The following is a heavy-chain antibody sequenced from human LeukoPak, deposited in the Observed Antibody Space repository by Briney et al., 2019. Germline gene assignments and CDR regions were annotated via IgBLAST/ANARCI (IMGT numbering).Heavy chain of an antibody. CDR3: ARNGWLNWFDP. D-gene: IGHD5-18*01. J-gene: IGHJ5*02. CDR1: GGSISSYY. V-gene: IGHV4-59*08. Sequence: PSETLSLTCTVSGGSISSYYWSWIRQPPGKGLEWIGYIYYSGSTNYNPSLKSRVTISVDTSKNQFSLKLSSVTAADTAVYYCARNGWLNWFDPWGQGTLVTVSS. CDR2: IYYSGST.